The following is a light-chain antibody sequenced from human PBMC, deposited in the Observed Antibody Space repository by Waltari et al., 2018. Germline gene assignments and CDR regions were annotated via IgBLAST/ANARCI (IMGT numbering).Light chain of an antibody. J-gene: IGLJ3*02. CDR2: GNS. CDR3: STWDYSLSAHV. V-gene: IGLV1-44*01. CDR1: SNNVGSYA. Sequence: QSALTQEASVSGTVGQKVTLSCAGNSNNVGSYAVGWYQQLSHGAPKIVILGNSLPSGSPDRFSGSKSGSTASLTISGLQPEDEAYYYCSTWDYSLSAHVFGGGTKLTVL.